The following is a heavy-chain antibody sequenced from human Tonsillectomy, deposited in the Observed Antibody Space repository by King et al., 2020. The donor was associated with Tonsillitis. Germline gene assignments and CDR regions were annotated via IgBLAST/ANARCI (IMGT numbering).Heavy chain of an antibody. J-gene: IGHJ3*02. V-gene: IGHV1-69*04. CDR1: GGTFSSYA. CDR2: IIPILSMT. Sequence: QLVQSGAEVKEPGSSVKVSCKASGGTFSSYAFSWVRQAPGQGLEWMGKIIPILSMTNYAQMFQGRVTITADKSTTTVYMELSRLRSEDMAVYYCARVMAVSGSEAFDIWGQGTMVAVSS. CDR3: ARVMAVSGSEAFDI. D-gene: IGHD6-19*01.